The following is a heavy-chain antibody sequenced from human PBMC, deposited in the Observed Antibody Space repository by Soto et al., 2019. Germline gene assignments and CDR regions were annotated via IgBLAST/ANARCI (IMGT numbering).Heavy chain of an antibody. CDR3: ARSPNYYYYYGMDV. CDR1: GFTFISYA. Sequence: GGSLRLSCAASGFTFISYAMSWVRQAPGKGLEWVSAISGSGGSTYYADSVKGRFTISRDNSKNTLYLQMNSLRAEDTAVYYCARSPNYYYYYGMDVWGQGTTVTVSS. V-gene: IGHV3-23*01. D-gene: IGHD6-13*01. J-gene: IGHJ6*02. CDR2: ISGSGGST.